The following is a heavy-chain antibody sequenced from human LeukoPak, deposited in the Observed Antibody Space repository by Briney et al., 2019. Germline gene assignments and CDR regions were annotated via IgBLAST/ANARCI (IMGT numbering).Heavy chain of an antibody. V-gene: IGHV4-30-2*01. CDR3: ARSPSTYYYGSGSYYWKGYFDY. D-gene: IGHD3-10*01. J-gene: IGHJ4*02. CDR2: IYHSGST. CDR1: GGSISSGGYS. Sequence: PSQTLSLTCAVSGGSISSGGYSWSWIRQPPGKGPEWIGYIYHSGSTYYNPSLKSRVTISVDRSKNQFSLKLSSVTAADTAVYYCARSPSTYYYGSGSYYWKGYFDYWGQGTLVTVSS.